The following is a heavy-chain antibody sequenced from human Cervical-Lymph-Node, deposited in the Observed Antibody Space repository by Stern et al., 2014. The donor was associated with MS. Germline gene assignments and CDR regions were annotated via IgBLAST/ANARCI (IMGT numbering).Heavy chain of an antibody. Sequence: VQLVESGGGLIQPGGSLRLSCAAPGFTVSNNYMSWVCQAPGKGLEWVSLIYTDDSTYYAGSVKGRFTISRDSSKNTLILHMNSLRAEDTAVYYCARAIFGVNTAAMAPDAFDTWGQGTMVTVSS. D-gene: IGHD3-3*01. CDR1: GFTVSNNY. V-gene: IGHV3-53*01. CDR3: ARAIFGVNTAAMAPDAFDT. J-gene: IGHJ3*02. CDR2: IYTDDST.